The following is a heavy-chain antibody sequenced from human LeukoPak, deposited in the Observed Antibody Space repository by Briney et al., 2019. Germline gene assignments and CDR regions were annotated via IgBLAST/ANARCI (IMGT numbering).Heavy chain of an antibody. CDR2: IYPGDPDT. V-gene: IGHV5-51*01. J-gene: IGHJ6*02. CDR3: AREVGSGWYGEYYYYYGMDV. CDR1: GYSFTSYW. D-gene: IGHD6-19*01. Sequence: GESLKISCKGSGYSFTSYWIGWVRQMPGKGLEWMGIIYPGDPDTRYSPSFQGQVTISADKSISTAYLQWSSLKASDTAMYYCAREVGSGWYGEYYYYYGMDVWGQGTTVTVSS.